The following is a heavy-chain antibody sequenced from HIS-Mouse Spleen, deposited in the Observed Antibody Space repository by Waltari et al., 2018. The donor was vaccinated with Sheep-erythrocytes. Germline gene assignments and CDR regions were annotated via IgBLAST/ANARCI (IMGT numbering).Heavy chain of an antibody. Sequence: QVQLVQSGAEVKKPGSSVKVSCKASGGTFSSYAISWVRQAPGQGLEWMGRIILILVIANYEQKFQGRVTITADEATSTAYMELRSLSSEDTAVYYCAQTGATTPHFDYWGQGTLVTVSS. CDR3: AQTGATTPHFDY. CDR2: IILILVIA. D-gene: IGHD1-26*01. V-gene: IGHV1-69*04. CDR1: GGTFSSYA. J-gene: IGHJ4*02.